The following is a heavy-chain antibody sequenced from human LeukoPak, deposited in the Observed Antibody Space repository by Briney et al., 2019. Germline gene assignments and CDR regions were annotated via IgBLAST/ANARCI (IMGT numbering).Heavy chain of an antibody. CDR3: ARAGADDFWSGSTFDP. CDR1: RGTFSTYG. CDR2: IIPMFGTA. Sequence: SVKVSCTASRGTFSTYGITWVRQAPGQGLEWMGGIIPMFGTAKYAQKFQGRVTISTDESTSTAYMELSSLRSEDTAVYYCARAGADDFWSGSTFDPWGQGTLVTVSS. J-gene: IGHJ5*02. D-gene: IGHD3-3*01. V-gene: IGHV1-69*05.